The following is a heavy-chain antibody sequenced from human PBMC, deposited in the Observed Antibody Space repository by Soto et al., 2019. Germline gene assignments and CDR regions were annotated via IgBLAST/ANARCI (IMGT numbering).Heavy chain of an antibody. CDR1: GFTFSNFG. V-gene: IGHV3-33*01. CDR3: ARDPGQDEAMDY. Sequence: QVQVVESGGGVVQPGRSLKLSCAASGFTFSNFGMHWVRQAPGKGREWVAVIWHDGKEKYYADSAKGRSTISRDNSKNTLYLQMNSLRAEDTAVYYCARDPGQDEAMDYWGQGTLVTVSS. J-gene: IGHJ4*02. CDR2: IWHDGKEK.